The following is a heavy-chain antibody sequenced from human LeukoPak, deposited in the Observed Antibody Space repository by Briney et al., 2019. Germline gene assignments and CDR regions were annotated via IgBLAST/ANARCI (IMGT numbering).Heavy chain of an antibody. CDR2: IYYSGST. CDR3: ARETSQKGAHYMDV. Sequence: SETLSLTCTVSGASISSTTYYWGWIRQPPGKGLDWIGSIYYSGSTNYNPSLKSRVTISVDTSKNQFSLKLSSVTAADTAVYYCARETSQKGAHYMDVWGKGTTVTISS. CDR1: GASISSTTYY. D-gene: IGHD3-16*01. J-gene: IGHJ6*03. V-gene: IGHV4-39*07.